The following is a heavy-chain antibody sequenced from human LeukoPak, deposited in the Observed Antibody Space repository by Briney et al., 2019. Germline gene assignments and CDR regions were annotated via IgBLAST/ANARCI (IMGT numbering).Heavy chain of an antibody. J-gene: IGHJ4*02. CDR3: ARTPYLGVVREDFDY. CDR2: VNHSGST. D-gene: IGHD4-23*01. V-gene: IGHV4-34*01. Sequence: PSETLSLTCAVYGGSFSGYYWSWIRQPPGKGLEWIGEVNHSGSTNYNPSLKSRVTISVDTSKNQSSLKLSSVTAADTAVYYCARTPYLGVVREDFDYWGQGTLVTVSS. CDR1: GGSFSGYY.